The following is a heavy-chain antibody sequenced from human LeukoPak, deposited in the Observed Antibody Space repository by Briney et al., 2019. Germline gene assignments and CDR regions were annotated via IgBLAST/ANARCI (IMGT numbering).Heavy chain of an antibody. CDR2: ISGSGGST. CDR3: AKDRQQWLVRCWFDP. CDR1: GFTFSSYA. Sequence: GGSLRLSCAASGFTFSSYAMSWVRQAPGKGLEWVSAISGSGGSTYYADSVKGRFIISRDNSKNTLYLQMNSLRAEDTAVYYCAKDRQQWLVRCWFDPWGQGTLVTVSS. V-gene: IGHV3-23*01. D-gene: IGHD6-19*01. J-gene: IGHJ5*02.